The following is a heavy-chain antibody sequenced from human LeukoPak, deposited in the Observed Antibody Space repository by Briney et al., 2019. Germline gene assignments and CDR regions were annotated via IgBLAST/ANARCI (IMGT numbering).Heavy chain of an antibody. CDR1: GGSFSGYY. J-gene: IGHJ4*02. D-gene: IGHD3-10*01. Sequence: PLGTLALTCAVYGGSFSGYYWSWIRQPPGKGLEWIGEINHSGSTNYNPSLKSRVTISVDTSKNQFSLKLSSVTAADTAVYYCARARRGITMVRGADYWGQGTLVTVSS. CDR3: ARARRGITMVRGADY. CDR2: INHSGST. V-gene: IGHV4-34*01.